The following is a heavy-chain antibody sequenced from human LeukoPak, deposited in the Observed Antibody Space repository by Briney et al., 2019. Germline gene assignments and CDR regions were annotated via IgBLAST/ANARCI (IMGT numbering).Heavy chain of an antibody. J-gene: IGHJ2*01. Sequence: SETLSLTCTVSGGSICSYYWSWIPPPAGKGLEWIGRIYSGGSTNYHPSLKSRVTISIDTSKNLFSLQLSSVTTADTAVYYCARDPANYYGSGYWYFDLWGRGTLVTVSA. CDR3: ARDPANYYGSGYWYFDL. V-gene: IGHV4-4*07. CDR1: GGSICSYY. D-gene: IGHD3-10*01. CDR2: IYSGGST.